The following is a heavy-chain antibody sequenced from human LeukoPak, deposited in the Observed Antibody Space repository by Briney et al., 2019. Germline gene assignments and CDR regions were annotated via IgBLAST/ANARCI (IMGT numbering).Heavy chain of an antibody. CDR3: ARHANYDFWSGGRGYFDY. D-gene: IGHD3-3*01. V-gene: IGHV4-38-2*01. Sequence: SETLSLTCAVSGYSISSGYYCGWIRQPPGKGLEWIGSIYHSGSTYYNPSLKSRVTISVDTSKNQFSLKLSSVTAADTAVYYCARHANYDFWSGGRGYFDYWGQGTLVTVSS. J-gene: IGHJ4*02. CDR1: GYSISSGYY. CDR2: IYHSGST.